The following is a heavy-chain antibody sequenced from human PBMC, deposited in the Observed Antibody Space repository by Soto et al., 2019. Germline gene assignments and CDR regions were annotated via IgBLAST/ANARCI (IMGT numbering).Heavy chain of an antibody. D-gene: IGHD5-18*01. V-gene: IGHV3-30*18. CDR2: MSYDGRNK. Sequence: QVQLVESGGGVVQPGRSLRLSCAASGFIFSNYGMHWVRQAPGKGLEWVAVMSYDGRNKYYAESVKGRFTISRNNSKNTLLLQMNTLRPEDTAVYYCAKSGGSLNPKIQLWSRGYFQHWGQGTLVTVSS. CDR1: GFIFSNYG. J-gene: IGHJ1*01. CDR3: AKSGGSLNPKIQLWSRGYFQH.